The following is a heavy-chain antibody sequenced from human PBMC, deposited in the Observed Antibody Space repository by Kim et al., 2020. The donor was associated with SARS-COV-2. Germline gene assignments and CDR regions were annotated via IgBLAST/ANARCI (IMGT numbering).Heavy chain of an antibody. CDR2: IQQEGSEK. CDR1: GFTFSRYW. D-gene: IGHD4-17*01. J-gene: IGHJ4*02. V-gene: IGHV3-7*01. Sequence: GGSLRLSCAASGFTFSRYWMSWVRQAPGKGLEWVATIQQEGSEKFYVDSVKGRFTISRDNAKNSVALQMNSLRAEDTAVYYCARPTVEGWDFDSWGQGTLVTVSS. CDR3: ARPTVEGWDFDS.